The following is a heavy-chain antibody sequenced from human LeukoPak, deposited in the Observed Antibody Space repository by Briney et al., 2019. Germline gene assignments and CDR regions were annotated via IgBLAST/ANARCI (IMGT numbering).Heavy chain of an antibody. D-gene: IGHD3-10*01. J-gene: IGHJ4*02. Sequence: KPSETLSLTCTVSGGSISSGSYYWSWIRQPAGKGLEWIGRFYTGGSTNYNPSLKSRLTISVDTSKNQFSLKLSSVTAADTAVYYCARGAGSGSYWHDYWGQGTLVTVSS. V-gene: IGHV4-61*02. CDR2: FYTGGST. CDR3: ARGAGSGSYWHDY. CDR1: GGSISSGSYY.